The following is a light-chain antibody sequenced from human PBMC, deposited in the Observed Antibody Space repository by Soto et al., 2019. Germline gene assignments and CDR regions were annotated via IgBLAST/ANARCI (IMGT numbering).Light chain of an antibody. CDR2: GAS. CDR1: QSVSSSY. V-gene: IGKV3-20*01. J-gene: IGKJ4*01. Sequence: EIVLTQSPGTLSLSPGERPTLSCRASQSVSSSYLAWYQQKPGQAPRLLIHGASSRATGIPDRFSGSGSGTDFTITISRLEPEDFAVYYCQQYGNSPLTFGGGTKVEIK. CDR3: QQYGNSPLT.